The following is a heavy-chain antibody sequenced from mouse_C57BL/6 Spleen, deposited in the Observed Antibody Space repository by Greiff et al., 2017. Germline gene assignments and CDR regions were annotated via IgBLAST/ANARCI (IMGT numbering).Heavy chain of an antibody. CDR1: GYTFTSYW. J-gene: IGHJ4*01. CDR2: IYPGSGST. Sequence: QPGAELVKPGASVKMSCKASGYTFTSYWITWVKQRPGQGLEWIGDIYPGSGSTNYNEKFKSKATLTVDTSSSTAYMQLSSLTSEDSAVYYCARRTYPYAMDYWGQGTSVTVSS. V-gene: IGHV1-55*01. CDR3: ARRTYPYAMDY. D-gene: IGHD5-1*01.